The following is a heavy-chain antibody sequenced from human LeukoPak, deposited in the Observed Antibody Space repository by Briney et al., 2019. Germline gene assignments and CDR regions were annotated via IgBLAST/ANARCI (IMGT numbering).Heavy chain of an antibody. Sequence: PGGSLRLSCAASGFTFSSFGMHWVRQTPGKGLEWVAFIRYDGNSKYNADSVKGRFTISRDNSKNTLYLQMNSLRPEDTAVYYCARHLSGITGYTYGRGIDYWGQGTLLTVSS. D-gene: IGHD5-12*01. CDR1: GFTFSSFG. V-gene: IGHV3-30*02. J-gene: IGHJ4*02. CDR2: IRYDGNSK. CDR3: ARHLSGITGYTYGRGIDY.